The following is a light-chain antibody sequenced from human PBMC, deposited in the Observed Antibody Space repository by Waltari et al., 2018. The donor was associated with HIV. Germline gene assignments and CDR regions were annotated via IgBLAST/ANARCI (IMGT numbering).Light chain of an antibody. CDR2: HVN. CDR3: CSFADNYTGV. V-gene: IGLV2-11*01. J-gene: IGLJ3*02. CDR1: SSDVGGYNY. Sequence: QSALTQPRSMSGSPGQSVTISCTGTSSDVGGYNYVFWYQHHPSKATKLRIFHVNKRPPGVLHSYSGSTSANAASRPISGIQAEDDADYSCCSFADNYTGVFYGGTKLTAL.